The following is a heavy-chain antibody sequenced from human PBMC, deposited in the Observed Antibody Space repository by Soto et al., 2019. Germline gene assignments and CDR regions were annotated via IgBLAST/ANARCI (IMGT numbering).Heavy chain of an antibody. V-gene: IGHV3-23*01. D-gene: IGHD3-10*01. CDR1: GFTLGNYV. CDR2: IGHSGDT. Sequence: GGSLRLSCVTSGFTLGNYVMTWVRQSPEKGLEWVSSIGHSGDTYYTDSVKGRFIVSRDNSKNMLYLQMNSLGAEDTAVYFCARRIYYGSVRLGFDSWGQGTLVTVSS. CDR3: ARRIYYGSVRLGFDS. J-gene: IGHJ4*02.